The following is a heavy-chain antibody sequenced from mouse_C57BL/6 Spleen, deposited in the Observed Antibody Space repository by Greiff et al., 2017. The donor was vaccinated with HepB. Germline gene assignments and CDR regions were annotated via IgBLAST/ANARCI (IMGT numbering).Heavy chain of an antibody. Sequence: QVQLQQPGAELVRPGTSVKLSCKASGYTFTSYWMHWVKQRPGQGLEWIGVIDPSDSCTNYNQKFKGKATLTVDPSSSTAYLQISSLTSEDSAVFSCACDYGSWDYFDYWGQGTTLTVSS. J-gene: IGHJ2*01. V-gene: IGHV1-59*01. CDR3: ACDYGSWDYFDY. CDR1: GYTFTSYW. CDR2: IDPSDSCT. D-gene: IGHD1-1*01.